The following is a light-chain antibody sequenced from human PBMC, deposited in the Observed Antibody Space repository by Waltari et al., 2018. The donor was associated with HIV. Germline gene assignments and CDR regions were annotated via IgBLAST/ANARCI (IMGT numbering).Light chain of an antibody. J-gene: IGLJ1*01. V-gene: IGLV1-47*01. CDR2: KDT. Sequence: QPVLTQPPSASGTPGQRVTISCSGSSSNIENDNVYWYQQFPGAAPKLLIYKDTQRPSGVPDRFPGSKSGTSASLAIGGLRSEDEADYYCVGWDSRLRGYVFGTGTKVTVL. CDR1: SSNIENDN. CDR3: VGWDSRLRGYV.